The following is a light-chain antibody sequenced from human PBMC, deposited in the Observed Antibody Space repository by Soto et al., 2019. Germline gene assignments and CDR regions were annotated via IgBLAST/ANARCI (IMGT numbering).Light chain of an antibody. CDR2: GAS. J-gene: IGKJ1*01. CDR3: QQYGSSGT. CDR1: QSVSNNY. V-gene: IGKV3-20*01. Sequence: IGMTQSPATLSLSPGETATLSRTASQSVSNNYLAWYQQKPGQAPRLLIYGASNRATGIPDRFSGSGSGTDFTLTISRLEPEDFAVYYCQQYGSSGTFGQGSNVDIK.